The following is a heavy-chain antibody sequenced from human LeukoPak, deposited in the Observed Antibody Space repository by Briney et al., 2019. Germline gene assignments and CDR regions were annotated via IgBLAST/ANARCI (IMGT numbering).Heavy chain of an antibody. D-gene: IGHD3-10*01. CDR2: INHSGST. CDR3: ARDQSGWFDP. CDR1: GGSLSGYY. V-gene: IGHV4-34*01. Sequence: SETLSLTCAVYGGSLSGYYRSWIRQPPGKGLEWIGEINHSGSTNYNPSLKSRVTISVDTSKNQFSLKLSSVTAADTAVYYCARDQSGWFDPWGQGTLVTVSS. J-gene: IGHJ5*02.